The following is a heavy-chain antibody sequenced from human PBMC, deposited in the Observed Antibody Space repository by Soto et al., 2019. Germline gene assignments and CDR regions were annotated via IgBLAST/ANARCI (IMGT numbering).Heavy chain of an antibody. J-gene: IGHJ6*02. Sequence: GGSLRLSCAASGFTFSSYAMSWVRQAPGKGLEWVSGITGSGGSTYYADSVKGRFTISRDNSKNTLYLQMNSLRAEDTAVYYCTRGHYYGMDVWGQGTTVTVSS. V-gene: IGHV3-23*01. CDR1: GFTFSSYA. CDR3: TRGHYYGMDV. CDR2: ITGSGGST.